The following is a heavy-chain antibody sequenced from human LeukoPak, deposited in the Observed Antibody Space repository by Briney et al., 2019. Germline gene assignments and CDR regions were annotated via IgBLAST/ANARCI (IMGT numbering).Heavy chain of an antibody. CDR1: GFTFSSYA. CDR3: AKQLLGIAVAGTAY. Sequence: GGSLRLSCAASGFTFSSYAMSWVCQAPAKAMEWDSPISGSGGSTYYADSVKGRFTIFRDNSNNTLYLQMNSLRAEDTAVYYCAKQLLGIAVAGTAYWGQGTLVTVSS. V-gene: IGHV3-23*01. CDR2: ISGSGGST. D-gene: IGHD6-19*01. J-gene: IGHJ4*02.